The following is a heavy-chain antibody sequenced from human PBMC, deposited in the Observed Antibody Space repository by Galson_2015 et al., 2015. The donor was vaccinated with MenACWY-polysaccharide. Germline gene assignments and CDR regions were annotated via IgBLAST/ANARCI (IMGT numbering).Heavy chain of an antibody. V-gene: IGHV3-23*01. Sequence: SLRLSCAASGFTFSSYAMSWVRQTPGKGLEWVSSITDSGVNTYYADSVKGRFTISRDNSKNILDLQMNGLRGEDTAVYYSTRGSQYSANYGGDWGQGTLVTVSS. D-gene: IGHD6-6*01. CDR1: GFTFSSYA. CDR2: ITDSGVNT. CDR3: TRGSQYSANYGGD. J-gene: IGHJ4*02.